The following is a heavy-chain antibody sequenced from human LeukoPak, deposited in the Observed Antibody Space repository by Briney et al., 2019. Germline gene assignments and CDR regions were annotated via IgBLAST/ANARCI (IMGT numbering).Heavy chain of an antibody. V-gene: IGHV1-8*01. CDR2: MNPNSGNT. Sequence: ASAKVSCKASGYTFTSYDINWVRQATGQGLEWMGWMNPNSGNTGYAQKFQGRVTMTEDTSTDTAYMELSSLRSEDTAVYYCATDHLVRYDFDYWGQGTLVTVSS. D-gene: IGHD6-13*01. CDR1: GYTFTSYD. J-gene: IGHJ4*02. CDR3: ATDHLVRYDFDY.